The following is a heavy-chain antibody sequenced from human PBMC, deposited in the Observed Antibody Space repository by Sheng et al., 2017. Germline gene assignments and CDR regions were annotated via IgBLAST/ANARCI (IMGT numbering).Heavy chain of an antibody. CDR1: GFTFSNSA. J-gene: IGHJ5*02. Sequence: QMQLVESGGGVVQPGRSLRLSCTASGFTFSNSAMHWVRQAPGKGLEWVAVISYDGSRELYADSVKGRLTVSRDNSKNTVYLQMNSLTPEDTAVYYCARDAHYQDPYATTWYNDNWFDPWGQGTLVTVSS. V-gene: IGHV3-30-3*01. D-gene: IGHD1-1*01. CDR2: ISYDGSRE. CDR3: ARDAHYQDPYATTWYNDNWFDP.